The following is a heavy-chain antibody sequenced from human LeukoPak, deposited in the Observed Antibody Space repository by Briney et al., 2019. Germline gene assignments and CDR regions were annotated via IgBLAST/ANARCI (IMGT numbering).Heavy chain of an antibody. Sequence: GGSLRLSCAASGFTFSSYGMHWVRQAPGKGLEWVAFIRYDGSNIYYADSVKGRFTISRDNSKNTLYLQMNSLRAEDTAVYYCAKEGRVVVPAAMDYWGQGTLVTVSS. CDR1: GFTFSSYG. V-gene: IGHV3-30*02. CDR3: AKEGRVVVPAAMDY. CDR2: IRYDGSNI. J-gene: IGHJ4*02. D-gene: IGHD2-2*01.